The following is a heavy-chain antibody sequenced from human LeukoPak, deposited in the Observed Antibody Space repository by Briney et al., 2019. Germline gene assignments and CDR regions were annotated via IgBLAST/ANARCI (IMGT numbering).Heavy chain of an antibody. Sequence: PGGSLRLSCAASGFTFNIAWMSWVRQVPGKGLEWIGRIRSRADGGTTDYAAPVQGRFTVSRDDSKNTLYLQMNSLKTEDTAVYYRSTDKKVTPGAVPLAYWGQGTLVTVSS. CDR2: IRSRADGGTT. CDR3: STDKKVTPGAVPLAY. CDR1: GFTFNIAW. J-gene: IGHJ4*02. V-gene: IGHV3-15*01. D-gene: IGHD2-2*01.